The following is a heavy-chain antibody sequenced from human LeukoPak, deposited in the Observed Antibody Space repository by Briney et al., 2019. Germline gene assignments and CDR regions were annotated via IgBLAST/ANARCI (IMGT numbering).Heavy chain of an antibody. D-gene: IGHD6-13*01. CDR2: IYSHGNA. CDR1: GGSIRSFY. V-gene: IGHV4-4*07. Sequence: SETLSLTCTVSGGSIRSFYWSWIRQSAGKGLEWVGRIYSHGNANYNPSLNSRVTMSLDTSKNQFSLKLTSVTAADTAVYYCARFRMTASATAAFDLWGQGTLVTVSS. J-gene: IGHJ3*01. CDR3: ARFRMTASATAAFDL.